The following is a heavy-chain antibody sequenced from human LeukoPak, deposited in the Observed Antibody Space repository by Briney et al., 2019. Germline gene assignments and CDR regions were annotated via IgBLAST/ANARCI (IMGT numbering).Heavy chain of an antibody. CDR1: GFTFSSYG. CDR3: ARDRFYSSGYYYLDY. V-gene: IGHV3-21*01. Sequence: PGGSLRLSCAASGFTFSSYGMSWVRQAPGKGLDWVSSITSSSSNTYYADSVKGRFTISRDNAKNSLYLQMDSLRAEDTAVYYCARDRFYSSGYYYLDYWGQGTLVTVSS. J-gene: IGHJ4*02. D-gene: IGHD3-22*01. CDR2: ITSSSSNT.